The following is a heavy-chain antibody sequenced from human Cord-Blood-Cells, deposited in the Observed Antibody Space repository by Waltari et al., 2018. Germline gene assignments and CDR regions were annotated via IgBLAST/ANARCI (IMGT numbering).Heavy chain of an antibody. Sequence: QLQLQESGPGLVKPSETLSLTCTVSGGSISSSSYYWGWIRQPPGKGLEWIGSIYYSGTTYYNPSLKSRVTISVDTSKNQFSLKLGSVTAADTAVYYCARHRRLGEVDYWGQGTLVTVSS. CDR3: ARHRRLGEVDY. CDR1: GGSISSSSYY. CDR2: IYYSGTT. D-gene: IGHD3-10*01. V-gene: IGHV4-39*01. J-gene: IGHJ4*02.